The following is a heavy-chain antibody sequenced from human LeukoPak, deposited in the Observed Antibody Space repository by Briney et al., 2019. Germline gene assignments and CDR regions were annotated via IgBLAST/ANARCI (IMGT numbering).Heavy chain of an antibody. CDR3: AEGLSAYWYFDL. CDR2: IWYDGSEK. V-gene: IGHV3-33*06. D-gene: IGHD3-16*01. Sequence: GGSVRLSCADSGSTFDDFEMNWVRQAPGKGLEWVAVIWYDGSEKYYADSVKGRFTISRDNSKNTLYLHMNSLRAEDTAVYYCAEGLSAYWYFDLWGRGTLVTVSS. CDR1: GSTFDDFE. J-gene: IGHJ2*01.